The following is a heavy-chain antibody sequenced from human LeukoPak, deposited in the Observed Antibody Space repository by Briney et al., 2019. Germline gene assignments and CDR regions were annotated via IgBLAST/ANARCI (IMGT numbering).Heavy chain of an antibody. CDR3: AKSHYYGSGSYDY. J-gene: IGHJ4*02. CDR1: GFSFSTYS. Sequence: GGSLRLSCAASGFSFSTYSMIWVRQAPGKGLEWVSSVSGTSEYIYYADSVRGRFTISRDNAKNTVYLQMNSLRAEDAAVYYCAKSHYYGSGSYDYWGQGTLVTVSS. CDR2: VSGTSEYI. V-gene: IGHV3-21*06. D-gene: IGHD3-10*01.